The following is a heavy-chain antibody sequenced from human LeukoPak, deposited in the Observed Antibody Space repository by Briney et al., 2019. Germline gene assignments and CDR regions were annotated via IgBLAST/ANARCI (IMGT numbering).Heavy chain of an antibody. Sequence: ASVXXXXKASGYRFIGYNIDWVRQAPGQRPEGMGRINAENGDTKYSEKFQGRVTITTDTVASTSYMELSSLRSEDTAVYYCARDQYTVIDSWGQGTLVTVSS. D-gene: IGHD2-2*02. CDR2: INAENGDT. V-gene: IGHV1-3*01. CDR1: GYRFIGYN. J-gene: IGHJ4*02. CDR3: ARDQYTVIDS.